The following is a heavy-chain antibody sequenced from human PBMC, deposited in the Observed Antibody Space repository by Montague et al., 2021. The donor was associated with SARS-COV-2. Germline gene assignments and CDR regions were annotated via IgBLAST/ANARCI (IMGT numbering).Heavy chain of an antibody. CDR1: AGAIDNHY. J-gene: IGHJ4*02. D-gene: IGHD2-15*01. CDR3: ARRPSGGWSFDS. V-gene: IGHV4-59*08. CDR2: IYFSGAA. Sequence: SETLSLTCTVSAGAIDNHYWSWIRQPPGKELEWIGYIYFSGAASYNPSLKSRVTISVDTSRNQFSLQLTSVTAADTAVYYCARRPSGGWSFDSWGQGTQVPVSS.